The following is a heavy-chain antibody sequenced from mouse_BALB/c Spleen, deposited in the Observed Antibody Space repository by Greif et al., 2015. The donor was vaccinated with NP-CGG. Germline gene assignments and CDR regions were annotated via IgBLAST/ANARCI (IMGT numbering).Heavy chain of an antibody. CDR3: ARPYGNFYWYFDV. Sequence: DVQLVESGGGLVQPGGSLKLSCATSGFTFSDYYMYWVRQTPEKRLEWVAYISNGGGSTYYPDTVKGRFTISRDNAKNTLYLQMSRLKSEDTAMYYCARPYGNFYWYFDVWGAGTTVTVSS. CDR2: ISNGGGST. D-gene: IGHD2-1*01. V-gene: IGHV5-12*02. CDR1: GFTFSDYY. J-gene: IGHJ1*01.